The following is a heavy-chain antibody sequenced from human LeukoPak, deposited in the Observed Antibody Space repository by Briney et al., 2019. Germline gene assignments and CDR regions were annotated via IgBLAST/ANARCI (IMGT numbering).Heavy chain of an antibody. CDR3: ARIRLGYYCDSSGFDP. D-gene: IGHD3-22*01. CDR1: GFSLSTSGMC. Sequence: SGPTLVNPTQTLTLTCTFSGFSLSTSGMCVSWIRQPPGKALEWLARIDWDDDKYYSTSLKTRLTISKDTSKNQVVLTMTNMDPVDTATYYCARIRLGYYCDSSGFDPWGQGTLVTVSS. CDR2: IDWDDDK. V-gene: IGHV2-70*11. J-gene: IGHJ5*02.